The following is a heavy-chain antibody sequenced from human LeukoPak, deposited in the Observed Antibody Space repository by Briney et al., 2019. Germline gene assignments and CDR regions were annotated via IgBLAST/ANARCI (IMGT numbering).Heavy chain of an antibody. CDR2: IYCFDSDT. D-gene: IGHD5-12*01. V-gene: IGHV5-51*01. CDR1: GYSFPNYW. J-gene: IGHJ4*02. CDR3: ARRGYDHGFFDY. Sequence: GEYLKLYRKGSGYSFPNYWIVWVRQMPGTSLGWMGIIYCFDSDTRYSQSFQDQVTNSAHKSISTAYLQWCSLKASDTAMYYCARRGYDHGFFDYWGQGNLVTVSS.